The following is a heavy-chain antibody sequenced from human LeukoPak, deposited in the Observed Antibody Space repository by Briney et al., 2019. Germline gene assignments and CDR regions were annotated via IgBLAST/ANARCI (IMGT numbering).Heavy chain of an antibody. CDR1: GFTFSSYS. J-gene: IGHJ4*02. CDR2: IFSSGSYI. CDR3: ARGADSSFLDY. D-gene: IGHD3-22*01. Sequence: GGSLRLSCAASGFTFSSYSMNWVRQAPGKGLEWVSSIFSSGSYIYYADSVKGRFTISRDNAKKSLYLQMNSLRAEDTAVYYCARGADSSFLDYWGQGTLVTVSS. V-gene: IGHV3-21*01.